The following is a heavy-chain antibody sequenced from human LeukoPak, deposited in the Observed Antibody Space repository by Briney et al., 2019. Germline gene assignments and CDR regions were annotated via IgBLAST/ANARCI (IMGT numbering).Heavy chain of an antibody. CDR3: AREGRDYDGSGYCIDY. D-gene: IGHD3-22*01. J-gene: IGHJ4*02. Sequence: ASVKVSCKASGYTFTTYGISWVRQAPGQGLEWMGWISTYSGNTNYAQKLQGRVTMTTDTSTSTAYMKLGSLRSDDTAVYYCAREGRDYDGSGYCIDYWGQGTLVTVSS. CDR1: GYTFTTYG. V-gene: IGHV1-18*01. CDR2: ISTYSGNT.